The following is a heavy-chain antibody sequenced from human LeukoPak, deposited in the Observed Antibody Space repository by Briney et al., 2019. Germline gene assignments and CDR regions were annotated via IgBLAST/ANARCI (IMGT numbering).Heavy chain of an antibody. CDR1: GFTFTSSA. CDR3: AAARWELLGPGAFDI. D-gene: IGHD1-26*01. J-gene: IGHJ3*02. CDR2: IVVGSGNT. V-gene: IGHV1-58*01. Sequence: SVKVSCKAYGFTFTSSAVQWVRQARGQSLEWIGWIVVGSGNTNYAQKFQERVTITRDMSTSTAYMELSSLRSEDTAVYYCAAARWELLGPGAFDIWGQGTMVTVSS.